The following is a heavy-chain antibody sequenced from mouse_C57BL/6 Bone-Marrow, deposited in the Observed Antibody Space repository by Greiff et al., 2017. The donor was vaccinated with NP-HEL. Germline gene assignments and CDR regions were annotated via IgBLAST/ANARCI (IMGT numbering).Heavy chain of an antibody. Sequence: QVQLQQPGAELVKPGASVKMSCKASGYTFTSYWITWVKQRPGQGLEWIGDIYPGSGSTNYIEKFKSKATLTVDTSSSTAYMQLSSLTSEDSGVYYCARWATVVATGYWGQGTTLTVSS. V-gene: IGHV1-55*01. J-gene: IGHJ2*01. D-gene: IGHD1-1*01. CDR2: IYPGSGST. CDR3: ARWATVVATGY. CDR1: GYTFTSYW.